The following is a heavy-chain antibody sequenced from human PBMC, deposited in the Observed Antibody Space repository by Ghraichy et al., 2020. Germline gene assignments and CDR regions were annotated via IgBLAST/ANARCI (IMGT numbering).Heavy chain of an antibody. CDR2: IYYSGST. Sequence: SETLSLTCTVSGGSISSYYWSWIRQPPGKGLEWIGYIYYSGSTNYNPSLKSRVTISVDTSKNQFSLKLSSVTAADTAVYYCARHAHIGRDGLDYWGQGTLVTVSS. V-gene: IGHV4-59*08. CDR1: GGSISSYY. D-gene: IGHD2-21*01. CDR3: ARHAHIGRDGLDY. J-gene: IGHJ4*02.